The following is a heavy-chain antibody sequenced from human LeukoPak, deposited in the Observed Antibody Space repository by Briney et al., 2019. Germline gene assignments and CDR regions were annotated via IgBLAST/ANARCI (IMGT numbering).Heavy chain of an antibody. V-gene: IGHV5-51*01. CDR1: GYIFTHYW. J-gene: IGHJ5*02. CDR2: VYPGNSDT. Sequence: GESLKISCQASGYIFTHYWIAWVRQMSGKGLEWMGTVYPGNSDTRYSPSFRGQVTMSADESINTAYLQWSSLKASDTAMYFCAKKEYTHLPPGFDPRGQGTVVTVSS. CDR3: AKKEYTHLPPGFDP. D-gene: IGHD2/OR15-2a*01.